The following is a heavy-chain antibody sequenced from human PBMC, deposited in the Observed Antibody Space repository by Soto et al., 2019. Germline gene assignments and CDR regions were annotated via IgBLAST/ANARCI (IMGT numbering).Heavy chain of an antibody. CDR3: ARKGGLDTGIPYYYGMDV. Sequence: GSLRLSCAASGFTFSSYAMHWVRQAPGKGLEWVAVISYDGSNKYYADSVKGRFTISRDNSKNTLYLQMNSLRAEDTAVYYCARKGGLDTGIPYYYGMDVWGQGTTVTVSS. CDR1: GFTFSSYA. D-gene: IGHD5-18*01. V-gene: IGHV3-30-3*01. CDR2: ISYDGSNK. J-gene: IGHJ6*02.